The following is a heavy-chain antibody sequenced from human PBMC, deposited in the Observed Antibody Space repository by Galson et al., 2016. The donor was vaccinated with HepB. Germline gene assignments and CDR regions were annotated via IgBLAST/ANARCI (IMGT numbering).Heavy chain of an antibody. Sequence: SVKVSCKASGYTLADYYMHWVRQAPGQGLEWMGVINPDGGSTNYAQKFRGRLTLTKDTSTNTVFMDLGSLSSADTAVYYCARDIAGGIPGMTVHGYFDYWGQGTLVTVSS. V-gene: IGHV1-46*01. D-gene: IGHD3-10*01. CDR3: ARDIAGGIPGMTVHGYFDY. CDR1: GYTLADYY. CDR2: INPDGGST. J-gene: IGHJ4*02.